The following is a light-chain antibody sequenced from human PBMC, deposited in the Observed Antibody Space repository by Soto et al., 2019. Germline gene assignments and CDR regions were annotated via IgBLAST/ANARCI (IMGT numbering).Light chain of an antibody. V-gene: IGLV2-14*01. CDR2: EVS. CDR3: QSYDSSLSGVV. J-gene: IGLJ2*01. Sequence: QSALTQPASVSGSPGQSITISCTGTSSDVGGYNYVSWYQQQAGKAPKLIIHEVSNRPSGVPDRFSGSKSGTSASLAITGLQAEDEADYYCQSYDSSLSGVVFGGGTKLTVL. CDR1: SSDVGGYNY.